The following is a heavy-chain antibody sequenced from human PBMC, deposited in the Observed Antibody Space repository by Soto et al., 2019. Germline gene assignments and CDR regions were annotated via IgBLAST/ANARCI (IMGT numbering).Heavy chain of an antibody. J-gene: IGHJ4*02. CDR3: AQGRYFDSSGGCANY. D-gene: IGHD3-22*01. V-gene: IGHV3-23*01. CDR2: ISGSGHAT. Sequence: EVKLLESGGGLVPPGASARLSCITSGFIFDNYAMSWVRQSPGRGLEWVAAISGSGHATYYTQSVQGRFIISRDKSKKTVFLQRHNLRAEDTAVYYCAQGRYFDSSGGCANYGGLGTLVTVSS. CDR1: GFIFDNYA.